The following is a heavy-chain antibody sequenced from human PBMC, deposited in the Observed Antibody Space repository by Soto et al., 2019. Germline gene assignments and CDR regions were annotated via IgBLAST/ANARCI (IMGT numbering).Heavy chain of an antibody. Sequence: GASVKVSCKVSGYTLTELSMHWVRQAPGKGLEWMGGFDPEDGETIYAQKFQGRVTMTEDTSTDTAYMELSSLRSEDTAVYYCATSAAYYYDSSGPGAFDMWGQGTMVTVSS. V-gene: IGHV1-24*01. CDR2: FDPEDGET. D-gene: IGHD3-22*01. CDR3: ATSAAYYYDSSGPGAFDM. J-gene: IGHJ3*02. CDR1: GYTLTELS.